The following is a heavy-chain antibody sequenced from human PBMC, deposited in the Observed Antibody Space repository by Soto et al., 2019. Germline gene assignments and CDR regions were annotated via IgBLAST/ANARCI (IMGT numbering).Heavy chain of an antibody. J-gene: IGHJ3*02. Sequence: PVESLKISCNGSGYSFTSYWISWGRQMPGKGLEWMGRIDPSDSYTNYSPSFQGHVTISADKSISTAYLQWSSLKASDTAMYYCASGIAAAGTGAFDIWGQGTMVTVSS. D-gene: IGHD6-13*01. V-gene: IGHV5-10-1*01. CDR1: GYSFTSYW. CDR3: ASGIAAAGTGAFDI. CDR2: IDPSDSYT.